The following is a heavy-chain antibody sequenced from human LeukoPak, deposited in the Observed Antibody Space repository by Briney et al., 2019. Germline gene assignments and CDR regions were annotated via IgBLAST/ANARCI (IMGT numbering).Heavy chain of an antibody. D-gene: IGHD4-11*01. CDR3: ARGQPYGNYNYFDS. CDR2: INPNTGYP. V-gene: IGHV1-2*06. J-gene: IGHJ5*01. Sequence: GASVKVSCXASGYTFSGYFIHWVRQAPGQGLEWMGRINPNTGYPNHAQNFQGRVTMTRDTSISTAYMELSRLTTDDTAVYFCARGQPYGNYNYFDSWGPGTLVTVSS. CDR1: GYTFSGYF.